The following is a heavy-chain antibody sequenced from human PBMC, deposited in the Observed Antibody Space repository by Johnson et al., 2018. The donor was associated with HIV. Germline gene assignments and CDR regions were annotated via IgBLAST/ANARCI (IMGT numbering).Heavy chain of an antibody. D-gene: IGHD1-7*01. CDR2: IYSGGST. CDR3: ARDRAWNYEGAFDI. CDR1: GFTVSRHY. V-gene: IGHV3-53*01. Sequence: VQLVESGGGLIQPGGSLRLSCAASGFTVSRHYMSWVRQAPGKGLEWVSVIYSGGSTYYADSVKGRFTISRDNYKNTLYLQMNSLRAEDTAVYYCARDRAWNYEGAFDIWGQGTMVTVSS. J-gene: IGHJ3*02.